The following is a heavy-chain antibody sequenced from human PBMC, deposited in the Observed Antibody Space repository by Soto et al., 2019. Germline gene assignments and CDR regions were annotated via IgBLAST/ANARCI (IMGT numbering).Heavy chain of an antibody. CDR1: GGSFSGYY. CDR2: INHSGST. J-gene: IGHJ4*02. V-gene: IGHV4-34*01. Sequence: SETLSLTCAVYGGSFSGYYWSWIRQPPGKGLEWIGEINHSGSTNYNPSLKSRVTISVDTSKNQFSLKLSSVTAADTAVYYCASPQTTNYDYIWGSYNYWGQGTLVTVSS. D-gene: IGHD3-16*01. CDR3: ASPQTTNYDYIWGSYNY.